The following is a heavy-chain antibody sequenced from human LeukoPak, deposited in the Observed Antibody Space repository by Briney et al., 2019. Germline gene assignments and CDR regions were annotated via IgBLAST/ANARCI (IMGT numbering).Heavy chain of an antibody. V-gene: IGHV3-23*01. Sequence: GGSLRLSCAASGFTFNSYGMSWVRQAPGKGLEWVSAISGSGGSTYYADSVKGRFTISRDNSKNTLYLQMNSLRAEDTAVYYCATQSYGLFAYWGQGTLVTVSS. CDR2: ISGSGGST. CDR3: ATQSYGLFAY. D-gene: IGHD4-17*01. CDR1: GFTFNSYG. J-gene: IGHJ4*02.